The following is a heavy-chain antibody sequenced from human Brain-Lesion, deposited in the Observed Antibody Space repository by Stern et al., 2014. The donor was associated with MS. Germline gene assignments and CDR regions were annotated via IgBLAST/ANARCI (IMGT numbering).Heavy chain of an antibody. Sequence: QMQLVQSGPGLVKPSGTLSLTCAVSGGSISSSNWWSWVRQSPGKGLEWIGESDHSGSTLYNPSLKSRVTVSVDKSKNRFSLNLRSVTAADTAVYFCARFPASRPHVFDSWGQGTLVTVSS. D-gene: IGHD6-13*01. J-gene: IGHJ4*02. CDR1: GGSISSSNW. CDR3: ARFPASRPHVFDS. CDR2: SDHSGST. V-gene: IGHV4-4*02.